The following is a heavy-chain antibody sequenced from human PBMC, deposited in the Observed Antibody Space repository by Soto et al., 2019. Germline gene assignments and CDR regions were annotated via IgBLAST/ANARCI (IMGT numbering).Heavy chain of an antibody. Sequence: ASVKVSCKASGYTFTGYYMHWVRQAPGQGLEWMGWINPNSGGTNYAQKFQGWVTMTRDTSISTANMEQSRLRSDDTAVFYCARADIAAAGIDYYYYMDVWGKGTTVTVSS. J-gene: IGHJ6*03. CDR2: INPNSGGT. CDR3: ARADIAAAGIDYYYYMDV. D-gene: IGHD6-13*01. CDR1: GYTFTGYY. V-gene: IGHV1-2*04.